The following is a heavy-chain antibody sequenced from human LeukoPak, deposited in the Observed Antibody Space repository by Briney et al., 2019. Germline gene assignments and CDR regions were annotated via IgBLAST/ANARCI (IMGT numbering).Heavy chain of an antibody. CDR3: ARGRYSYGYAFDY. D-gene: IGHD5-18*01. J-gene: IGHJ4*02. Sequence: SVKVSCKASGGTFSSYAISWVRQAPGQGLEWMGGIIPIFGTANYAQKFQGRVTITTDESTSTAYMELSSLRSEDTAVCYCARGRYSYGYAFDYWGQGTLVTVSS. CDR1: GGTFSSYA. V-gene: IGHV1-69*05. CDR2: IIPIFGTA.